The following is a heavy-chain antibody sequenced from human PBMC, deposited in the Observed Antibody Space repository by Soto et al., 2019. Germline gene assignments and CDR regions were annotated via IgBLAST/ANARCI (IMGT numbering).Heavy chain of an antibody. CDR1: GFTFSSYS. CDR2: ISSSSSYI. J-gene: IGHJ4*02. Sequence: EVQLVESGGGLVKLGGSLRLSCAASGFTFSSYSMNWVRQAPGKGLEWVSSISSSSSYIYYADSVKGRFTISRDNAKNSLYLQMNSLRAEDTAVYYCARDPEMATITGDYWGQGTLVTVSS. CDR3: ARDPEMATITGDY. D-gene: IGHD5-12*01. V-gene: IGHV3-21*01.